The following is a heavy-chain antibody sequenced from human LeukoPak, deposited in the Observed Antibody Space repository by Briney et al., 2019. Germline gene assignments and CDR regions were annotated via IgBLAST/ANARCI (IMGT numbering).Heavy chain of an antibody. Sequence: SETLSLTCTVSGGSISSYYWSWIRQPPGKGLEWIGYIYYSGSTNYNPSLKSRVTISVDTSKDQFSLKLSSVTAADTAVYYCARRDSSERSLDYWAREPWSPSPQ. CDR2: IYYSGST. D-gene: IGHD6-25*01. CDR1: GGSISSYY. CDR3: ARRDSSERSLDY. V-gene: IGHV4-59*08. J-gene: IGHJ4*02.